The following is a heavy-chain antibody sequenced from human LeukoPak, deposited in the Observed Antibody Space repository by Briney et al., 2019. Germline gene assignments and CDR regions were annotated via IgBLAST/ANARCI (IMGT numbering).Heavy chain of an antibody. Sequence: GGSLRLSCAASGFTFSTYWMSWVRQAPGTGLEWVASIKQDGSEKSYVDSVKGRFTISRDNAKNSLYLQMNSLRAEGTAVYYCARTYSSGWYSLDAFDIWGQGTMVTVSS. V-gene: IGHV3-7*01. D-gene: IGHD6-19*01. CDR2: IKQDGSEK. CDR3: ARTYSSGWYSLDAFDI. J-gene: IGHJ3*02. CDR1: GFTFSTYW.